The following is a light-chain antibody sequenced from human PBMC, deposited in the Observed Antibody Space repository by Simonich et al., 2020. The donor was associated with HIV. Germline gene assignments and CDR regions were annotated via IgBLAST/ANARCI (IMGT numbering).Light chain of an antibody. J-gene: IGKJ5*01. Sequence: EIVLTQSPGTLSLSPGERATLSCRASQSVSSSYLAWYQHKPGQAPRLLIYGASSRATGIPDRFSGSGSGTDFTLTISSLQSEDFAVYYCQQYNNWSQDFGQGTRLEIK. V-gene: IGKV3-20*01. CDR2: GAS. CDR1: QSVSSSY. CDR3: QQYNNWSQD.